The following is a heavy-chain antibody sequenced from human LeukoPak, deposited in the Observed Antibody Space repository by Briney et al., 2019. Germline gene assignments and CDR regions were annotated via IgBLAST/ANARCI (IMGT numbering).Heavy chain of an antibody. V-gene: IGHV1-18*01. J-gene: IGHJ6*02. D-gene: IGHD3-22*01. CDR2: ISAYNGNT. CDR1: GYTFTSYG. CDR3: ARGGDYYDSSGYYYAFSYYYYGMDV. Sequence: ASVKVSCKASGYTFTSYGISWVRQAPGQGLEWMGWISAYNGNTNYAQKLQGRVTMTTDTSTSTAYMELRSLRSDDTAVYYCARGGDYYDSSGYYYAFSYYYYGMDVWGQGTTVTVSS.